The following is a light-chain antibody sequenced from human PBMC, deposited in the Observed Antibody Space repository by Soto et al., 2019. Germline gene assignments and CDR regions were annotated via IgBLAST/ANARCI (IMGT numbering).Light chain of an antibody. J-gene: IGKJ2*01. CDR3: QQYKTYSRT. CDR2: KAS. V-gene: IGKV1-5*03. CDR1: QSISPW. Sequence: DIPMTQSPSTLSASVGDRVTITCRASQSISPWLAWYQQKPGKAPKILIYKASSLESGVPSRFSGSDSGTEFTLTISSLQPDDFATYYCQQYKTYSRTFGQGTKLEI.